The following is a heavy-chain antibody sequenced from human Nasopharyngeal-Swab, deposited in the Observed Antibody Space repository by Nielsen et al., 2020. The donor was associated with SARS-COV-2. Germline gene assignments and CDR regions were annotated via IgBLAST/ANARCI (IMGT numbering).Heavy chain of an antibody. Sequence: GESLKISCAASGFTFSDSAIHWVRQAPGKGLEWVAVISYDGSNKYYADSVKGRFTISRDNSKNTLYLQMNSLRAEDTAVYYCAKSGSGTYYNWFDPWGQGTLVTVSS. D-gene: IGHD3-10*01. CDR2: ISYDGSNK. CDR3: AKSGSGTYYNWFDP. J-gene: IGHJ5*02. V-gene: IGHV3-30*18. CDR1: GFTFSDSA.